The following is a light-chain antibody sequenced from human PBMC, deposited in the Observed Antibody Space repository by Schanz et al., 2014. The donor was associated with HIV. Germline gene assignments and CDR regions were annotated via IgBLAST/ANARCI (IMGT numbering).Light chain of an antibody. CDR1: SSDVGGYNY. CDR2: DVS. J-gene: IGLJ2*01. V-gene: IGLV2-14*01. CDR3: NSYTRTSTPV. Sequence: QSVLTQPASVSGSPGQSITISCTGTSSDVGGYNYVAWYQQHAGKAPKLMIFDVSNRPSGVSYRFSGSKSGNTASLTISGLQAEDEADYYCNSYTRTSTPVFGGGTKLTVL.